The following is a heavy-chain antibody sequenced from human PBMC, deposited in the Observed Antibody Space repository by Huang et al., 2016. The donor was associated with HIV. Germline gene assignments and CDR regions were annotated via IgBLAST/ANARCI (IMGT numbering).Heavy chain of an antibody. CDR1: GFKFSNYW. CDR3: ARAGGFEI. V-gene: IGHV3-74*01. J-gene: IGHJ3*02. CDR2: IKSDGRTT. D-gene: IGHD2-15*01. Sequence: EEHLVESGGGLVQPGGSLRISCEASGFKFSNYWMQWVRQAPGKGLMWVSRIKSDGRTTDYADSVKGRLTISRDNAKNTLYLQMSSLTAEDTAIYYCARAGGFEIWGQGTVVTVSS.